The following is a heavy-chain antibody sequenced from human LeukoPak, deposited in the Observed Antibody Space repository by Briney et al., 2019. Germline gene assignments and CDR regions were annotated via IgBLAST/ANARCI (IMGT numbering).Heavy chain of an antibody. CDR2: ISSTGNTI. V-gene: IGHV3-11*04. CDR3: ATSRSFDH. CDR1: GFTFSDYY. Sequence: KSGGSLRLSCAAPGFTFSDYYINWIRQAPGKGLEWVSYISSTGNTIYYADSVKGRFTISRDNAKNSPYLQMNSLRAEDTAVYYCATSRSFDHWGQGTLVTVSS. J-gene: IGHJ4*02.